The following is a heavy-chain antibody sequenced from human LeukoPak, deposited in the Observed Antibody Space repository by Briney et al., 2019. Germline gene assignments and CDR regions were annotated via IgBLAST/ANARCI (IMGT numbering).Heavy chain of an antibody. Sequence: PSETLSLTCAVSGGSISSSNWWSWVRQPPGKGLEWIGEIYHSGSTNYNPSLKSRVTISVDKSKNRFSLKLSSVTAADTAVYYCARHKQWLGPFDYWGQGTLVTVSS. D-gene: IGHD6-19*01. CDR1: GGSISSSNW. CDR3: ARHKQWLGPFDY. J-gene: IGHJ4*02. CDR2: IYHSGST. V-gene: IGHV4-4*02.